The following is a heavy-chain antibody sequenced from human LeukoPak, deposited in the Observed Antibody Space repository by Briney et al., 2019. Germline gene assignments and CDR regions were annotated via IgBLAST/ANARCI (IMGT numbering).Heavy chain of an antibody. CDR1: GYTFAKYA. D-gene: IGHD2-15*01. CDR3: AKLGYCSGGSCYAIDY. J-gene: IGHJ4*02. Sequence: GASVKVSCKASGYTFAKYAIHWVRQAPGQRLEWMGWINAGNGNTRYSQKFQGGVTITRDTSASTAYMELSRLTSDDTAVYYCAKLGYCSGGSCYAIDYWGQGTLVTVSS. V-gene: IGHV1-3*01. CDR2: INAGNGNT.